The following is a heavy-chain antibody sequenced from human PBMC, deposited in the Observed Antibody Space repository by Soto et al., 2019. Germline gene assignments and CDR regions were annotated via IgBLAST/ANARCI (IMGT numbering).Heavy chain of an antibody. Sequence: PLATLSLTGTLSGHSISSSSYSWGWIRQPPGKGPEWIGTFYYSGSTYYNPSLNSRVTISVDTTKNQFFLKLNSVTAADTAVYYCARLQGYCIDSRCSGHYALDAWGQGTTVT. CDR2: FYYSGST. CDR3: ARLQGYCIDSRCSGHYALDA. D-gene: IGHD2-15*01. CDR1: GHSISSSSYS. J-gene: IGHJ6*02. V-gene: IGHV4-39*01.